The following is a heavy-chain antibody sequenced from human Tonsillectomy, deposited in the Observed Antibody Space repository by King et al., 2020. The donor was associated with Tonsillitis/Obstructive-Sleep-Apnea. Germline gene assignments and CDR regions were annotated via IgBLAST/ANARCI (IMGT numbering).Heavy chain of an antibody. CDR3: ARGYCSSTSCFEDDAFDI. D-gene: IGHD2-2*01. J-gene: IGHJ3*02. CDR2: INHSGST. CDR1: GGSFSGYY. Sequence: VQLQQWGAGLLKPSETLSLTCAVYGGSFSGYYWSWIRQPPGKGLEWIGEINHSGSTNYNPSLKIRVTISVDTSKNQFSLKLSSVTAADTAVYYCARGYCSSTSCFEDDAFDIWGQGTMVTVSS. V-gene: IGHV4-34*01.